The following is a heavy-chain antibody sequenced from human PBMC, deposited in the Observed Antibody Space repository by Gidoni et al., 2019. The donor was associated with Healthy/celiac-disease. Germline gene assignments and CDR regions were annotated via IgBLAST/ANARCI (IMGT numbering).Heavy chain of an antibody. Sequence: EVQLVQSGAEVKKPGESLKLSCTGSGSSFTRYWIGWVRQMPGKGLEWMGIISPGDSDTRYSPSFQGKVTISADKSISTAYLQWSSLKASDTAMYYCARHLRDYYDSSGPDAFDIWGQGTMVTVSS. CDR1: GSSFTRYW. V-gene: IGHV5-51*01. J-gene: IGHJ3*02. D-gene: IGHD3-22*01. CDR3: ARHLRDYYDSSGPDAFDI. CDR2: ISPGDSDT.